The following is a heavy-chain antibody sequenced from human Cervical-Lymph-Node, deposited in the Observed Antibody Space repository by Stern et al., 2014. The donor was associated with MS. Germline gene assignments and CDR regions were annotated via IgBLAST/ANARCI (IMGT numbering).Heavy chain of an antibody. CDR3: ARGGFCTDAACYEFDGMDV. D-gene: IGHD2-8*01. Sequence: VHLVESGGGVVQPGTSLRLSCAASGFTLSSYGMHWVRQAPGKGLEWVALIWYDGSNKYYADSVKGRFTISRDNSKDTVYLQMNSLRVEDTALYYCARGGFCTDAACYEFDGMDVWGQGTTVTVPS. CDR1: GFTLSSYG. J-gene: IGHJ6*02. CDR2: IWYDGSNK. V-gene: IGHV3-33*01.